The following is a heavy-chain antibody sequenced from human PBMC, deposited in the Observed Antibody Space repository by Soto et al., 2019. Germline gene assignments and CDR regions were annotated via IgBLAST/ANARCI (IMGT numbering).Heavy chain of an antibody. CDR2: IGPERGPT. CDR1: GDTFTGHY. D-gene: IGHD1-26*01. V-gene: IGHV1-2*02. Sequence: GVSVKLCCRASGDTFTGHYIHWLRHSPEQGPEWMGEIGPERGPTRYAQRFQGRVTMTRDMSITTLYLKFHKLRPDDTAVCYCGRGRRGQIVVFYWGQGTPVTVSS. CDR3: GRGRRGQIVVFY. J-gene: IGHJ4*02.